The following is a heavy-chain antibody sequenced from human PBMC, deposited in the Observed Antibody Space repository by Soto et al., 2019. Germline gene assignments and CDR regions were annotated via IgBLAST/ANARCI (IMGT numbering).Heavy chain of an antibody. CDR2: ISSSGSNM. J-gene: IGHJ4*02. D-gene: IGHD3-9*01. CDR3: ARGPFLDWLLSEVPSFDC. V-gene: IGHV3-21*06. Sequence: GGSLRLSCAASGFTFSSYSMNWVRQAPGKGLEWVSSISSSGSNMYYADSVEGRFTISRDNAKNSLYLQMNSLRAEDTAVYYCARGPFLDWLLSEVPSFDCWGQGTLVTVSS. CDR1: GFTFSSYS.